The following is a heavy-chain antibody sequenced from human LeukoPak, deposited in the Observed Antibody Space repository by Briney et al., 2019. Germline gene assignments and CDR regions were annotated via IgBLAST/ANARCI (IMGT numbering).Heavy chain of an antibody. D-gene: IGHD3-10*01. V-gene: IGHV1-18*01. CDR2: ISTYSGNT. CDR1: GYTFTSYA. Sequence: ASVKVSCKASGYTFTSYAMHWVRQAPGQGPEWMGWISTYSGNTNYAQKFQGRVTMTTDTSTTTAYMELRSLKSDDTAVYYCARDGLLWFGEFDYWGQGSLVTVSS. J-gene: IGHJ4*02. CDR3: ARDGLLWFGEFDY.